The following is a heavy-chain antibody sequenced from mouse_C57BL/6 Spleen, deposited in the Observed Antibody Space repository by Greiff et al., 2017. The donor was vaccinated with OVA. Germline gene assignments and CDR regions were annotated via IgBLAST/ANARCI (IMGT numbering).Heavy chain of an antibody. Sequence: QVQLQQSGAELVKPGASVKLSCKASGYTFTSYWMHWVKQRPGQGLEWIGEIDPSDSYTNYNQKFKGKSTLTVDKSSSTAYMQLSSLTSEDSAVYYCARSGGYPPYWYFDVWGTGTTVTVSS. J-gene: IGHJ1*03. CDR3: ARSGGYPPYWYFDV. CDR1: GYTFTSYW. V-gene: IGHV1-69*01. CDR2: IDPSDSYT. D-gene: IGHD2-2*01.